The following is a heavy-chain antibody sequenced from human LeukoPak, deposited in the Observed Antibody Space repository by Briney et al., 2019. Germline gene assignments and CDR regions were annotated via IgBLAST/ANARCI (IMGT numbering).Heavy chain of an antibody. D-gene: IGHD3-22*01. J-gene: IGHJ4*02. CDR3: ARIGYYDSSGYYKSFDY. CDR2: ISYDGSNK. Sequence: GGSLRLSCAASGFTFSSYAMHWVRQAPGKGLEWVAVISYDGSNKYYADSVKGRFTISRDNSKNTLYLQMNSLRAEDTAVYYCARIGYYDSSGYYKSFDYWGQGTLVTVSS. CDR1: GFTFSSYA. V-gene: IGHV3-30*14.